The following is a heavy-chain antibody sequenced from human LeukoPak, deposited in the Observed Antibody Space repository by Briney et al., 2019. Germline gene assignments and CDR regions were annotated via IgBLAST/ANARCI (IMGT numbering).Heavy chain of an antibody. CDR1: EFTFTSSA. CDR2: IVVGSGNT. CDR3: AALLSMGYFDY. V-gene: IGHV1-58*01. J-gene: IGHJ4*02. D-gene: IGHD2/OR15-2a*01. Sequence: TSVKVSCKASEFTFTSSAVQWVRQARGQRLEWIGWIVVGSGNTNYAQKFQERVTITRDMSTSTAYMELSSLRSEDTAVYYCAALLSMGYFDYWGQGTLVTVSS.